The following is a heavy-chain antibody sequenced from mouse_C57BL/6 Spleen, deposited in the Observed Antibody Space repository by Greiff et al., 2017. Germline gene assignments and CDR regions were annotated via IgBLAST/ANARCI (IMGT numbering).Heavy chain of an antibody. Sequence: VQLQQSGAELVRPGTSVKVSCKASGYAFTNYLIEWVKQRPGQGLERIGVINPGSGGTNYNEKFKGKATLTADKSSSTAYMQLSSLTSEDSAVYFCARDFDVWGTGTTVTVSS. V-gene: IGHV1-54*01. CDR1: GYAFTNYL. CDR3: ARDFDV. J-gene: IGHJ1*03. CDR2: INPGSGGT.